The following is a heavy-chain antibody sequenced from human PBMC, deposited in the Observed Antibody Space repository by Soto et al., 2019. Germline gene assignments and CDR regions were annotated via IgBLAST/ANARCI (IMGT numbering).Heavy chain of an antibody. V-gene: IGHV3-23*01. Sequence: GGSLRLSCAASGFTFSSYAMSWVRQAPGKGLEWVSAISGSGGSTYYADSVKGRFTISRDNSKNTLYLQMNSLRAEDTAVYYCAKGSVDYGDYVFGIAYDPWGQGTLVTVSS. CDR3: AKGSVDYGDYVFGIAYDP. D-gene: IGHD4-17*01. J-gene: IGHJ5*02. CDR2: ISGSGGST. CDR1: GFTFSSYA.